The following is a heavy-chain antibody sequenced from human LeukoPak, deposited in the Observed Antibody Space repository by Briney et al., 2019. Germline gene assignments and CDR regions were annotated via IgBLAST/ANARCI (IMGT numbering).Heavy chain of an antibody. D-gene: IGHD4-17*01. CDR3: ARMTTVIANYDAFDI. CDR1: GYTFTSYG. V-gene: IGHV1-18*01. CDR2: ISAYHGNT. Sequence: ASVKDSCKASGYTFTSYGISWVRQAPGQGLEWMGWISAYHGNTNYAQKLQGRVTMTTDTSTSTAYMELRSLRSDDTAVYYCARMTTVIANYDAFDIWGQGTMVTVSS. J-gene: IGHJ3*02.